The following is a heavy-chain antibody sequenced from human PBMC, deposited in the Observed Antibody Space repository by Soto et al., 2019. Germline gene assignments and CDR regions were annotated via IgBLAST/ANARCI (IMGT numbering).Heavy chain of an antibody. J-gene: IGHJ4*02. CDR2: IDSIASNI. V-gene: IGHV3-48*01. D-gene: IGHD1-20*01. Sequence: GGSLRLSCAASGFTFRTYGMNWVRQAPGKGLEWVSYIDSIASNIHYTDYVKGRFTIFRDNARNSLYLQMNSLRVEDTAVYYCARDLGFLGTITLDYWGQGALVTVSS. CDR1: GFTFRTYG. CDR3: ARDLGFLGTITLDY.